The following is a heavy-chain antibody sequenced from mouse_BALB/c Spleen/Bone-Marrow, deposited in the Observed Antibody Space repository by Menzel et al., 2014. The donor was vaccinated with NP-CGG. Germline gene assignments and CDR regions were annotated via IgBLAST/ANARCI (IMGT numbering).Heavy chain of an antibody. V-gene: IGHV3-6*02. CDR1: GYSITSGYF. J-gene: IGHJ2*01. CDR2: ISFDGSN. D-gene: IGHD2-14*01. Sequence: EVKLQESGPGPVKPSQSLSLPCSVTGYSITSGYFWNWIRQFPGNKLEWMGYISFDGSNNYNPPLKNRISITSDTSKNQFFLKLSSVTTEDSSTYYCARTYYRYGAYYFDCWGQGTTLTVSS. CDR3: ARTYYRYGAYYFDC.